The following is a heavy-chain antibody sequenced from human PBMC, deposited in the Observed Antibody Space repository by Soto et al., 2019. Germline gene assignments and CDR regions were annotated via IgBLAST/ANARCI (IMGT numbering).Heavy chain of an antibody. CDR3: ARVGAAAGTGGPFDY. CDR2: ISAYNGNT. D-gene: IGHD6-13*01. J-gene: IGHJ4*02. Sequence: QVQLVQSGAEVKKPGASVKVSCKASGYTFTSYGISWVRQAPGQGLEWMGWISAYNGNTNYVQKLQGRVTMTTDTSTSTAYMELRSRRSDDTAVYYYARVGAAAGTGGPFDYWGQGTLVTVSS. V-gene: IGHV1-18*01. CDR1: GYTFTSYG.